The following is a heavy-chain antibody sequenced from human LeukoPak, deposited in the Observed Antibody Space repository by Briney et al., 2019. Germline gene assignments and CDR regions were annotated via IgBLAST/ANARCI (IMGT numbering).Heavy chain of an antibody. CDR1: GGSISSYY. CDR3: ARGVYIAAAQYAY. Sequence: PSETLSLTCAVSGGSISSYYWSWIRQPPRKGLEWIEYIYYSGTTNYNPSLKSRVTISVDTSKNQFSLKLSSVTAADTAVYYCARGVYIAAAQYAYWGQGTLVTVSS. J-gene: IGHJ4*02. CDR2: IYYSGTT. D-gene: IGHD6-13*01. V-gene: IGHV4-59*01.